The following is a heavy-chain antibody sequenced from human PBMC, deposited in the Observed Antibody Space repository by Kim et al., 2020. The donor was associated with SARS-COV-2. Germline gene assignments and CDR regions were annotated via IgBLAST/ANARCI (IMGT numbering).Heavy chain of an antibody. CDR3: AREAVAGSFDY. D-gene: IGHD6-19*01. J-gene: IGHJ4*02. V-gene: IGHV1-3*01. Sequence: NTSKSQNFQARVSITGDTSATTAYLGLSGLRSEDTAVYYCAREAVAGSFDYWGQGTLVTVSS. CDR2: NT.